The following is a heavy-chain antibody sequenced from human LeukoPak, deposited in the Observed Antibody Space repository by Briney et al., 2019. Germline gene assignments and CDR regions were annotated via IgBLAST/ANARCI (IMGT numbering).Heavy chain of an antibody. CDR2: IYYSGNT. CDR1: GGSISSYY. D-gene: IGHD2-8*01. J-gene: IGHJ3*02. CDR3: ACLSSNGRRAFDI. V-gene: IGHV4-59*08. Sequence: SETLSLTCTVSGGSISSYYWTWIRQPPGKGLEWVGYIYYSGNTNHNPSLKSRITISVDTSKSQFSLKLSSVTAADTAVYYCACLSSNGRRAFDIWGQGTMVTVSS.